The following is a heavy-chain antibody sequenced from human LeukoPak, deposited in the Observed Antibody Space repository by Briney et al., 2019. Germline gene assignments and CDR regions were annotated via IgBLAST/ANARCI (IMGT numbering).Heavy chain of an antibody. CDR2: MNPNSGNT. V-gene: IGHV1-8*01. CDR3: ARASFPYGDYEGY. CDR1: GYTFTSYD. Sequence: ASVTVSCKASGYTFTSYDINWVRQATGQGLEWMGWMNPNSGNTGYAQKFQGRVTMTRNTSISTAYMELSSLRSEDTAVYYCARASFPYGDYEGYWGRGTLVTVSS. J-gene: IGHJ4*02. D-gene: IGHD4-17*01.